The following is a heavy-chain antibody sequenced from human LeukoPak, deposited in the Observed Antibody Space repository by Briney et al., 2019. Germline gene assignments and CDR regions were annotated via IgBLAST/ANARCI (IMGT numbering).Heavy chain of an antibody. J-gene: IGHJ4*02. CDR3: AKGARSSSGYTTD. Sequence: GRSLRLSCVASGFTFDDYAMHWVRQAPGKGLEWVAGINWNSVSAVYADSLKGRHTISRDNAKNSLFLQMNSLKTEDTAFYYRAKGARSSSGYTTDWGQGILVTVSS. CDR1: GFTFDDYA. D-gene: IGHD3-22*01. CDR2: INWNSVSA. V-gene: IGHV3-9*01.